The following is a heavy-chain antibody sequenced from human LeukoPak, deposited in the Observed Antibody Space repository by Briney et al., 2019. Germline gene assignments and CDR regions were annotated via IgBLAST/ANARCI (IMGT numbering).Heavy chain of an antibody. CDR3: ARAAVRGYYDSSGYYPDY. V-gene: IGHV1-2*06. CDR1: GYTFTGYY. Sequence: GASVKVSCKASGYTFTGYYMHWVRQAPGQGLEWMGRINPNSGGTNYAQKFQGRVTMTRDTSISTAYMELSRLRSDDTAVYYCARAAVRGYYDSSGYYPDYWGQGTLVTVSS. CDR2: INPNSGGT. J-gene: IGHJ4*02. D-gene: IGHD3-22*01.